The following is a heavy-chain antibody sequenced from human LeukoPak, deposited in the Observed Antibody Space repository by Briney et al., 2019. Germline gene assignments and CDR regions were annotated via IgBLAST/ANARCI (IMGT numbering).Heavy chain of an antibody. CDR2: MNPNSGNT. CDR3: ARDSSDHYYYYMDV. D-gene: IGHD2-21*01. CDR1: GYTFTSYD. J-gene: IGHJ6*03. Sequence: ASVKVSCKASGYTFTSYDINWVRQATGQGLEWMGWMNPNSGNTGYAQKFQGRVTITRNTSISTAYMELSRLRSDDTAVYYCARDSSDHYYYYMDVWGKGTTVTVSS. V-gene: IGHV1-8*03.